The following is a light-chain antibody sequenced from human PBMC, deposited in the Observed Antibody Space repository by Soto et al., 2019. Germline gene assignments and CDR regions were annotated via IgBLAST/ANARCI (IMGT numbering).Light chain of an antibody. V-gene: IGKV4-1*01. CDR2: WAS. Sequence: DIVMTQSPDSLAVFLGERDTINCKSSQSVLFSSNNKNYLAWYQQKPGQPPKLLIYWASTREVGVPDRFSGSGSGTDFTLTISSVQAEDVAVYYCQQYSSTLLTFGGGTKVEIK. CDR1: QSVLFSSNNKNY. CDR3: QQYSSTLLT. J-gene: IGKJ4*01.